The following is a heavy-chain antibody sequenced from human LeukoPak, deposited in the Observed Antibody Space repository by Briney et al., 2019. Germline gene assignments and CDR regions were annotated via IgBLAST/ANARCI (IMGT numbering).Heavy chain of an antibody. D-gene: IGHD2-8*02. Sequence: QTGGSLRLSCAVSGFTFSSYAMTWVRQAPGKGLEWVSTVSGSAGRTDYADSVKGRFTISRDNLKNTLYLQMNGLRAEDTAVYYCAKNRGHCVDGVCHNYYYMDVWGKGTTVTVSS. CDR1: GFTFSSYA. J-gene: IGHJ6*03. V-gene: IGHV3-23*01. CDR3: AKNRGHCVDGVCHNYYYMDV. CDR2: VSGSAGRT.